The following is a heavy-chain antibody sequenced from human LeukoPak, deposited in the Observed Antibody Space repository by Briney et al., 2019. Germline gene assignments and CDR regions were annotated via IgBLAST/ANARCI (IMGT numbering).Heavy chain of an antibody. CDR1: GDSINSSNYY. CDR3: ARTSFGYSSLNFDP. D-gene: IGHD5-18*01. Sequence: PSETLSLTCTVSGDSINSSNYYWGWIRQPPGKGLEYIGSIYYSGSTYYNPSLKSRVTISVDTSKNQFSLKLSSVTAADTAVYYCARTSFGYSSLNFDPWGQGTLVTVSS. CDR2: IYYSGST. V-gene: IGHV4-39*07. J-gene: IGHJ5*02.